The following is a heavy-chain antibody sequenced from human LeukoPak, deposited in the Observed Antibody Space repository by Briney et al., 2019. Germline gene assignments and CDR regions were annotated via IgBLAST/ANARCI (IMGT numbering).Heavy chain of an antibody. Sequence: GSLRLSCAASGFTFSNNWMHWVRQAPGKGLVRVSRIKGDGRSTDYADSVKGRFTISTDNANNTLLLQMNSLRAEDTAVYYCVRDGVGAPPFDYCGQGVLVTVSS. V-gene: IGHV3-74*01. D-gene: IGHD1-26*01. CDR3: VRDGVGAPPFDY. CDR2: IKGDGRST. CDR1: GFTFSNNW. J-gene: IGHJ4*02.